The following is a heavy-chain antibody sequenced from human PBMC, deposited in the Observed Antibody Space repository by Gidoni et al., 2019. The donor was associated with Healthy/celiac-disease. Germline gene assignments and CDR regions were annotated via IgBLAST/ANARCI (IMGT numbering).Heavy chain of an antibody. Sequence: QVQLVESGGAVVQPGRCRSISGAASGIPFRSYVMHWVRQAPGKGLEWVGVRWYDGSNKFYADSVKGRFTISSDNSKTTLYLQMNSLRAEATAVYYCARDSGSAARFYFFFGMDVWGHGTTVTVSS. CDR3: ARDSGSAARFYFFFGMDV. V-gene: IGHV3-33*01. J-gene: IGHJ6*02. D-gene: IGHD2-15*01. CDR1: GIPFRSYV. CDR2: RWYDGSNK.